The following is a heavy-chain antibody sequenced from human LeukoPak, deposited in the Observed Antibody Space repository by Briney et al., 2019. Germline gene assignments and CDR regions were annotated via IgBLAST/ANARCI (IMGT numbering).Heavy chain of an antibody. Sequence: GASVKVSCKASGYTFTSYDINWVRQATGQGLEWMGWMNPNSGHTGYAQKFQGRVTMTRNTSISTAYMELSRLRSDDTAVYYCARERYYYGSGSYLHWFDPWGQGTLVTVSS. CDR1: GYTFTSYD. J-gene: IGHJ5*02. CDR3: ARERYYYGSGSYLHWFDP. V-gene: IGHV1-8*01. D-gene: IGHD3-10*01. CDR2: MNPNSGHT.